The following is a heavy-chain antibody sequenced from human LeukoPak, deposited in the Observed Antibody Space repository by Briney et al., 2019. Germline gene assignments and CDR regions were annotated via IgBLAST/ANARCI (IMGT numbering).Heavy chain of an antibody. V-gene: IGHV1-46*01. J-gene: IGHJ6*02. CDR3: ARVRQQLDGMDV. Sequence: GASVKVSCKASGDTFSSYAINWVRQAPGQGLEWMGIINPSGGSTSYAQKFQGRVTMTRDTSTSTVYMELSSLRSEDTAVYYCARVRQQLDGMDVWGQGTTVTVSS. D-gene: IGHD6-6*01. CDR1: GDTFSSYA. CDR2: INPSGGST.